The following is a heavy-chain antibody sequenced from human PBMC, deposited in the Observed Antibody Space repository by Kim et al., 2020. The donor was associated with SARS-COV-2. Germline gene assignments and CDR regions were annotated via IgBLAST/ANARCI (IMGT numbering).Heavy chain of an antibody. CDR2: IRSKSNTYAT. J-gene: IGHJ3*02. Sequence: GGSLRHSCAASGFTFSDSAIHWVRQASGKGLEWVGRIRSKSNTYATAYAASVKGRFTISRDDSKNTAYLQMNSLKTEDTAVYFCTRVPGTPLAFWDAFD. CDR1: GFTFSDSA. V-gene: IGHV3-73*01. D-gene: IGHD1-1*01. CDR3: TRVPGTPLAFWDAFD.